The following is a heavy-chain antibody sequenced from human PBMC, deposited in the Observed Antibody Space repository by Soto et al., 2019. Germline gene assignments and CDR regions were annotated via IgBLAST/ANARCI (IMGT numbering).Heavy chain of an antibody. CDR3: ARGAFDRSGNYLAGWLDP. CDR2: IIPNDGGT. D-gene: IGHD3-22*01. J-gene: IGHJ5*02. Sequence: QVQLVQSGAEVKKPGASVKISCKASGYSFTDHYIHWIRQAPGQGLEWMGWIIPNDGGTKYAQTFQDRINITRDTSITTAYMDLSRLRSDDTAVYYCARGAFDRSGNYLAGWLDPLGQGTLVTVSS. V-gene: IGHV1-2*02. CDR1: GYSFTDHY.